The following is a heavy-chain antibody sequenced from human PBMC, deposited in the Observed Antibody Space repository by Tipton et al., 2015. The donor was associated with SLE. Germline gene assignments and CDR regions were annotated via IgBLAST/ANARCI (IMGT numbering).Heavy chain of an antibody. J-gene: IGHJ4*02. CDR3: ARHSSGSYSFDY. CDR1: GGSITRYY. V-gene: IGHV4-4*07. CDR2: IHSRVGT. D-gene: IGHD1-26*01. Sequence: TLSLTCTVFGGSITRYYWIWIRQPSGTGLEWFCQIHSRVGTRYNTAIKSRVSIPADMSKNQVSLKLISVTAADTALYYCARHSSGSYSFDYWGQGKLVTVSS.